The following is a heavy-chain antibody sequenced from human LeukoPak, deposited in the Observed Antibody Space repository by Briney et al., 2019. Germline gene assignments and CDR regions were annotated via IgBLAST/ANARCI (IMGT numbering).Heavy chain of an antibody. CDR1: GGSISSGGYY. Sequence: PSETLSLTCTVSGGSISSGGYYWRWIRQPPGKGLEWIGYIYHSGSTYYNPSLKSRVTISVDTSKNQFSLKLSSVTAADTAVYYCARGSLVVVPAAAPGGMDVWGQGTTVTVSS. CDR3: ARGSLVVVPAAAPGGMDV. J-gene: IGHJ6*02. CDR2: IYHSGST. V-gene: IGHV4-61*08. D-gene: IGHD2-2*01.